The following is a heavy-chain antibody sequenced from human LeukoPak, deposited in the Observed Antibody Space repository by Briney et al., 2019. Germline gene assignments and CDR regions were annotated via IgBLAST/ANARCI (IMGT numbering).Heavy chain of an antibody. CDR2: IWYDGSNK. Sequence: GGSLRLSCAASGFTFSSYGMRWVRQAPGKGLEWVAVIWYDGSNKYYADSVKGRFTISRGNSKNTLYLQMNSLRAEDTAVYYCARVLGQWLSNDAFDIWGQGTMVTVSS. J-gene: IGHJ3*02. CDR1: GFTFSSYG. CDR3: ARVLGQWLSNDAFDI. D-gene: IGHD6-19*01. V-gene: IGHV3-33*01.